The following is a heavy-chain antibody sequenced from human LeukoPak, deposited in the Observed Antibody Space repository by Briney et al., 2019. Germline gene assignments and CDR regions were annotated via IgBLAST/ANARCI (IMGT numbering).Heavy chain of an antibody. Sequence: ASVNVSCKASVYTFTSYDINWVGQATGQGGGWRGWMNPNSSNTGYAQKFQGRVTMTRNTSISTDSMKLSSLRSDDTAVYYCARCEADDNLTSYYYYGMDVWGQGTTVTVSS. CDR3: ARCEADDNLTSYYYYGMDV. CDR2: MNPNSSNT. V-gene: IGHV1-8*01. CDR1: VYTFTSYD. D-gene: IGHD3-9*01. J-gene: IGHJ6*02.